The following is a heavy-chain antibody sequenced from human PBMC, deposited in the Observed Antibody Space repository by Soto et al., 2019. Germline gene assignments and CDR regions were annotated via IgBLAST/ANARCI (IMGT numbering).Heavy chain of an antibody. CDR1: GGSISRSSYY. CDR2: IYYSGST. J-gene: IGHJ5*02. D-gene: IGHD2-21*02. V-gene: IGHV4-39*01. Sequence: QLQLQESGPGLVKPSETLSLTCTVSGGSISRSSYYWGWIRQPPGKGLEWIGSIYYSGSTYYNPSLKSRVTISVDTSKNQFSLKLSSVTAADTAVYYCAQDLTYCGGDCYPNYFDPWGQGTLVTVSS. CDR3: AQDLTYCGGDCYPNYFDP.